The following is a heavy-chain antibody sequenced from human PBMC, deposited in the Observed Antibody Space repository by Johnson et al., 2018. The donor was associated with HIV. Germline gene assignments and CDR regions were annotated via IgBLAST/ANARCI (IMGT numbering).Heavy chain of an antibody. Sequence: QVQLVESGGGVVQPGRSLRLSCAASGFTFRSYAMHWVRQAPGKGLEWVAVISYDGSNKFYADSVKGRFTVSRDNSKNTLYLQMNSLKTEDTAVYYCTTDDEAFDIWGQGTMVIVSS. V-gene: IGHV3-30*04. CDR2: ISYDGSNK. CDR3: TTDDEAFDI. J-gene: IGHJ3*02. CDR1: GFTFRSYA.